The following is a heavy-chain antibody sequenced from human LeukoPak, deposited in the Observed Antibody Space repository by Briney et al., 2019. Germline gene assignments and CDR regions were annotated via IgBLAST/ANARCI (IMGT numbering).Heavy chain of an antibody. J-gene: IGHJ4*02. D-gene: IGHD6-13*01. V-gene: IGHV4-4*07. CDR3: ARRRHSSSWYDY. CDR1: GGSISSYY. CDR2: IYPTGST. Sequence: PSETLSLTCTVSGGSISSYYWSWIRQPAGKGLEWIGRIYPTGSTNNNPSLKSRVTMSVDTSKNQFSLKLRSVTAADTAVYYCARRRHSSSWYDYWGQGTLVTVSS.